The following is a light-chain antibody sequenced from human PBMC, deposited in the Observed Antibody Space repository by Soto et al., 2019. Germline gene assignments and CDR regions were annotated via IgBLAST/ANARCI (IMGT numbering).Light chain of an antibody. V-gene: IGKV3-11*01. CDR3: QQRSNWPPLT. Sequence: EIVLTQSPATLSLSPGEIATLSCRSSQSVSSYLACYQQKPGQATRLLFYDASNRSTGIPARFSGSRSGTDFTLTISSLEPEDFAVYYCQQRSNWPPLTFGGGTKVEIK. J-gene: IGKJ4*01. CDR2: DAS. CDR1: QSVSSY.